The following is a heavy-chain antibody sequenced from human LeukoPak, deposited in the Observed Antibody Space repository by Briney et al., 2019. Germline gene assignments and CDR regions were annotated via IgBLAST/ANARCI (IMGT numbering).Heavy chain of an antibody. CDR2: IHYSGST. J-gene: IGHJ4*02. Sequence: SETLSLTCTVSGGSISSSSYYWGWIRQPPGKGLEWIGSIHYSGSTYYNPSLKSRVTISVDTSKNQFSLKLSSVTAADTAVYYCASGYCSGGSCLVFDYWGQGTLVTVSS. V-gene: IGHV4-39*01. D-gene: IGHD2-15*01. CDR1: GGSISSSSYY. CDR3: ASGYCSGGSCLVFDY.